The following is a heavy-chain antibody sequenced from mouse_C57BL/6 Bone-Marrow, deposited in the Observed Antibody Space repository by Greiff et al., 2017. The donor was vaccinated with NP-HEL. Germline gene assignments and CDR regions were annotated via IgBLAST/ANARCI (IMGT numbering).Heavy chain of an antibody. D-gene: IGHD2-2*01. J-gene: IGHJ4*01. V-gene: IGHV2-9*02. CDR2: IWAGGST. CDR3: ARGAMLTDYAMDS. Sequence: VKLVESGPGLVAPSQSLSITCTVSGFSLINYGVNWVRQPPGKGLEWLGVIWAGGSTNYNSALMSRLSISKDKSKSQVFLKMNSLQTDDTAMYYCARGAMLTDYAMDSWGQGTSVTVSS. CDR1: GFSLINYG.